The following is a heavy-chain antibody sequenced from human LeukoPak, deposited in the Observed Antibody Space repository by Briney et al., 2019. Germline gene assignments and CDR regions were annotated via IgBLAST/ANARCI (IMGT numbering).Heavy chain of an antibody. D-gene: IGHD3-10*01. CDR2: ISSSSSTI. J-gene: IGHJ4*02. V-gene: IGHV3-48*02. CDR3: ARDKRAHMVRGVIGY. Sequence: GGSLRLSCAASGFTFSSYSMNWVRQAPGKGLEWASYISSSSSTIYYADPVKGRFTISRDDAKNPLYLQTNSLRDEDTAVYYCARDKRAHMVRGVIGYWGQGTLVTVSS. CDR1: GFTFSSYS.